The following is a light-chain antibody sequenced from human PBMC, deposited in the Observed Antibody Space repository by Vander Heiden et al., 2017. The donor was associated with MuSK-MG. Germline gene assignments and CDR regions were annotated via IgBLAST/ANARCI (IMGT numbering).Light chain of an antibody. CDR1: SSNIGAGYD. Sequence: QSVLTQPPSVSGAPEQSVPIACTGSSSNIGAGYDVHWYRQVPGTAPKLLIYGNSNRPSGVPDRFSGSKSVTSASLAITGLQAEDEADYYCQSYDNSLSGYVFGPGTKVTVL. V-gene: IGLV1-40*01. CDR2: GNS. J-gene: IGLJ1*01. CDR3: QSYDNSLSGYV.